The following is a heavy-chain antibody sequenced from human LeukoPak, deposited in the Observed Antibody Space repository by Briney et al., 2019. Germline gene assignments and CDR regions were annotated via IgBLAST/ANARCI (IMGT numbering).Heavy chain of an antibody. D-gene: IGHD2-2*01. CDR2: ISGYGGST. J-gene: IGHJ4*02. CDR1: GFTFSSYA. V-gene: IGHV3-23*01. CDR3: ARDPGYCSSTSCHAHYFDY. Sequence: GGSLRLSCAASGFTFSSYAMTWVRQAPGKGLEWVSTISGYGGSTNYADSVKGRFTISRDNSKNSLYLQMNSLRAEDTAVYYCARDPGYCSSTSCHAHYFDYWGQGTLVTVSS.